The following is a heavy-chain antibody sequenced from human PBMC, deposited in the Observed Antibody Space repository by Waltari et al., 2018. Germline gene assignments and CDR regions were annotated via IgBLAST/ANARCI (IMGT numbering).Heavy chain of an antibody. CDR3: ARDVLERHSCFDY. CDR1: GFTFGSHW. J-gene: IGHJ4*02. CDR2: IKEDGSQK. Sequence: EVQLVESGGGLVQPGGSLRLCCAASGFTFGSHWVGWVRQGTGKGLEWVANIKEDGSQKYFGDSVKGRFTISRDNAKNSLYLQMDSLRAEDTGVYYCARDVLERHSCFDYWGQGTLVTVSS. V-gene: IGHV3-7*04. D-gene: IGHD1-1*01.